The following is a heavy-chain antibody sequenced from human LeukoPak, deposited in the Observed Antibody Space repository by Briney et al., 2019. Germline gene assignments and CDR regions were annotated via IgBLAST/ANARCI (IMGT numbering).Heavy chain of an antibody. D-gene: IGHD5-18*01. V-gene: IGHV4-59*08. Sequence: SETLSLTCTVSGGSISSYYWSWIRQPPGKGLEWIGYIYYSGSTNYNPSLKSRVTISVDTSKNQFSLKLSSVTAADTAVYYCARHHRGYSYGPPADFDYWGQGTLVTVSS. CDR3: ARHHRGYSYGPPADFDY. CDR2: IYYSGST. J-gene: IGHJ4*02. CDR1: GGSISSYY.